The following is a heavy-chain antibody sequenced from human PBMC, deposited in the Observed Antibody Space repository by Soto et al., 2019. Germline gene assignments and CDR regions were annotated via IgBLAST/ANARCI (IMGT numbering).Heavy chain of an antibody. CDR1: GFTFSSYS. J-gene: IGHJ4*02. CDR2: ISSSSSYI. CDR3: AKDKEPQWLVPYYFDY. V-gene: IGHV3-21*01. D-gene: IGHD6-19*01. Sequence: PGGSLRLSCAASGFTFSSYSMNWVRQAPGKGLEWVSSISSSSSYIYYADSVKGRFTIPRDNSKNTLYLQMDSLRAEDTAVYYCAKDKEPQWLVPYYFDYWGQGTLVTVSS.